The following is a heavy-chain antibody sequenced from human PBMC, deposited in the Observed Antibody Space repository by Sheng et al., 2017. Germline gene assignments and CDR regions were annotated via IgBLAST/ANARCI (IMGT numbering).Heavy chain of an antibody. V-gene: IGHV3-21*02. CDR2: ISGRGESI. CDR3: GRAWQRQSFIDK. Sequence: EVQLVESGGGLVKPGGSLRLSCAASGFSFSDFPMAWVRQAPGKGLEWVASISGRGESIYYTDSVKGRFSISRDNANNSLHLQMDSLRAEDTAVFFCGRAWQRQSFIDKWGQGTLVTV. D-gene: IGHD6-25*01. J-gene: IGHJ4*02. CDR1: GFSFSDFP.